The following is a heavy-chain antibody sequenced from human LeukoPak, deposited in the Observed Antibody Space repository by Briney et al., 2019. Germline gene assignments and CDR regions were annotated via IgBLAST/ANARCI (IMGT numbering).Heavy chain of an antibody. CDR1: GFNFANHA. CDR3: GRDLGGRSGY. CDR2: ISGGGDIT. D-gene: IGHD1-26*01. Sequence: PGGSLRLSCAASGFNFANHAMSWVRQTPGKGLEWVSAISGGGDITYYADSVKGRFSISRDNAKNTLYLQMNSLRAEDTAVYYCGRDLGGRSGYWGQGTLVTVSS. V-gene: IGHV3-23*01. J-gene: IGHJ4*02.